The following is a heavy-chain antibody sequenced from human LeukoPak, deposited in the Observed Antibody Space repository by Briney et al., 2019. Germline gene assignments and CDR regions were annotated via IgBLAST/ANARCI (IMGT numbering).Heavy chain of an antibody. CDR3: AREGTKYSSGTYYFDY. J-gene: IGHJ4*02. D-gene: IGHD6-19*01. CDR2: IKQDGSEK. CDR1: GFTFSSYW. V-gene: IGHV3-7*01. Sequence: PGGSLRLSCAASGFTFSSYWMSWVRQAPGKGLEWVANIKQDGSEKYYVDSVKGRFTISRDNAKNSLYLQMNSLRAEDTAVYYCAREGTKYSSGTYYFDYWGQGTLVTVSS.